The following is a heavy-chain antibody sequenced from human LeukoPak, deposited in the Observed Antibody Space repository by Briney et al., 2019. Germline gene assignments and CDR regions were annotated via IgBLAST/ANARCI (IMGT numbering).Heavy chain of an antibody. D-gene: IGHD6-19*01. CDR2: IYYSGST. CDR1: GGSLSRGDYY. J-gene: IGHJ4*02. V-gene: IGHV4-30-4*08. CDR3: ARDPSSGWYRN. Sequence: SETLSLPCTVSGGSLSRGDYYRSWIRQPPGKGLEWMGYIYYSGSTYYNPSLKSRVTISVDTSKNQLSLKLSSVTAADTAVYYCARDPSSGWYRNWGQGTLVTVSS.